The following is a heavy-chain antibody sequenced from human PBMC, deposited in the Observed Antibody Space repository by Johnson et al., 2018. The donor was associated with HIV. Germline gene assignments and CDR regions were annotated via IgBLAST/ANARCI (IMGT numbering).Heavy chain of an antibody. J-gene: IGHJ3*02. CDR3: AREGMYSSYQGSFDI. D-gene: IGHD6-6*01. CDR2: ISYDGSNT. CDR1: GITVSTNY. V-gene: IGHV3-30*03. Sequence: QVQLVVSGGDLAQPGGSLRLSCAASGITVSTNYMSWVRQAPGRGLEWVAVISYDGSNTYYVDSVKGRFTISRDNAKNSLCLQMNSLRAGDTTVYYCAREGMYSSYQGSFDIWGQGTMVTVSS.